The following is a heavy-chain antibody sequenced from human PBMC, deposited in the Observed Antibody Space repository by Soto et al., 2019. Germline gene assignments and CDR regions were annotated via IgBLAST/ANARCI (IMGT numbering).Heavy chain of an antibody. CDR1: GGSISSSSYP. V-gene: IGHV4-39*01. J-gene: IGHJ4*02. CDR2: IYYSGST. Sequence: SETLSLTCTVSGGSISSSSYPWGWIRQPPGKGLEWIGSIYYSGSTYYNPSLKSRVTISVDRSKNQVSRRLISVTAADTALYDCARRYCLFYFGYRGQGSLVTVSS. D-gene: IGHD2-15*01. CDR3: ARRYCLFYFGY.